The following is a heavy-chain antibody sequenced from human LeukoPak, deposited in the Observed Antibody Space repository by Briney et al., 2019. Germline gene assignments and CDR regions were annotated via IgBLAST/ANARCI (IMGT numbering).Heavy chain of an antibody. CDR3: ARDAGYYSNYGVFDY. J-gene: IGHJ4*02. CDR2: IIPIFGTA. CDR1: GGTFSSYA. Sequence: SVKVSCKSSGGTFSSYAISWVRQAPGQGLEWMGGIIPIFGTANYAQKFQGRVTITADESTSTAYMELSSLRSEDTAVYYCARDAGYYSNYGVFDYWGQGTLVTVS. V-gene: IGHV1-69*13. D-gene: IGHD4-11*01.